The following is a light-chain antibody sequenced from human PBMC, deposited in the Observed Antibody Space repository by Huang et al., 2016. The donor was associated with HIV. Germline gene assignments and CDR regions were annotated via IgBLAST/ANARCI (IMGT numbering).Light chain of an antibody. V-gene: IGKV3-11*01. CDR3: QQRSNWPLT. CDR2: DAS. CDR1: QSVSSY. J-gene: IGKJ4*01. Sequence: EIVLTQSPATLSLSPGERATLSCRASQSVSSYLAWYQQKPGQAPRLLIYDASSRATGIPARFSGSGSGTDFTLAISSLEPEDFALYYCQQRSNWPLTFGGGTKVEIK.